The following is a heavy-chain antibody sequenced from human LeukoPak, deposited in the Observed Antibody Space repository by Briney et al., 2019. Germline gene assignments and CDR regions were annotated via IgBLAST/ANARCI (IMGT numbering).Heavy chain of an antibody. J-gene: IGHJ4*02. CDR2: IYYSGST. Sequence: PSETLSLTCTVSGGSISSSSYYWGWIRQPPGKGLEWIGSIYYSGSTYYNPSLKSRVTISVDTSKNQFSLKLSSVTAADTAVYYCARSGALEDYGGTRDYWVQGTLVTVSS. D-gene: IGHD4-23*01. CDR1: GGSISSSSYY. V-gene: IGHV4-39*07. CDR3: ARSGALEDYGGTRDY.